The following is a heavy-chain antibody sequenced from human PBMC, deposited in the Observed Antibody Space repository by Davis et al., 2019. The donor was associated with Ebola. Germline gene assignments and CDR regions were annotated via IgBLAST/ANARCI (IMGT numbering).Heavy chain of an antibody. J-gene: IGHJ6*02. D-gene: IGHD1-20*01. CDR1: GGSISSSSYY. Sequence: GSLRLSCAVSGGSISSSSYYWGWIRQPPGKGLEWIGEIYHSGSTNYNPSLKSRVTISVDKSKNQFSLKLSSVTAADTAVYYCARDRRITLGYYGMDVWGQGTTVTVSS. CDR2: IYHSGST. CDR3: ARDRRITLGYYGMDV. V-gene: IGHV4-39*07.